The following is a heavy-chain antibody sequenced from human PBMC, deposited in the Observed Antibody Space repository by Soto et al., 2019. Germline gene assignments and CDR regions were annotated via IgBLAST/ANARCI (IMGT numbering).Heavy chain of an antibody. CDR1: GYTFTSYG. J-gene: IGHJ4*02. Sequence: ASVKVSCKASGYTFTSYGMSWVRQAPGQGLEWMGWISAYNGNTNYAQKLQGRVTMTTDTSTSTAYMELRSLRSDDTAVYYCARGPLWFGELSFDYWGQGTQVTVSS. D-gene: IGHD3-10*01. V-gene: IGHV1-18*01. CDR3: ARGPLWFGELSFDY. CDR2: ISAYNGNT.